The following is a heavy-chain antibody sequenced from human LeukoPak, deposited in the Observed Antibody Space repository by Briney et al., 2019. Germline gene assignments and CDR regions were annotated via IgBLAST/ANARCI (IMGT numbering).Heavy chain of an antibody. CDR3: ARGYRTVGATEYFQH. CDR1: GYTFTGYY. J-gene: IGHJ1*01. V-gene: IGHV1-2*06. D-gene: IGHD1-26*01. Sequence: GASVKVSCKASGYTFTGYYMHWVRQAPGQGLEWMGRINPNSGATNYAQKFQGRVTMTRDTSISTAYMELSRLRSDDTAVYYCARGYRTVGATEYFQHWGQGTLVTVSS. CDR2: INPNSGAT.